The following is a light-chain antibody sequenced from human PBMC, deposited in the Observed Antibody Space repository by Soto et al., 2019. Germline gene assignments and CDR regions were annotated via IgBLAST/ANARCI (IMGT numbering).Light chain of an antibody. CDR1: QSVSST. CDR3: HQYNNGPPIT. V-gene: IGKV3-15*01. J-gene: IGKJ5*01. CDR2: DTS. Sequence: TKFPGSLPLPTRERATLSCRASQSVSSTYLAWYQQKPGQAPSLLIYDTSTRATGIPARFSGSGSGTEFTLTISSLQSEDFAVYYCHQYNNGPPITFGQGTRVEIK.